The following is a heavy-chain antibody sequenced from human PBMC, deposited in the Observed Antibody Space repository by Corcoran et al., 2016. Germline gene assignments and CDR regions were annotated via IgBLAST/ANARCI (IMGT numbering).Heavy chain of an antibody. V-gene: IGHV3-53*01. CDR3: ARVLFSGWGGGWFDP. J-gene: IGHJ5*02. D-gene: IGHD6-19*01. CDR1: GFTVSSSY. Sequence: EVQLVESGGGLIQPGGSLRLSCAASGFTVSSSYMSWVRQAPGKGLEWVSVIYSDSSTYYADSVKGRFNISRDNSKNTLYLKMNSLRAEDTAVYYCARVLFSGWGGGWFDPWGQGTLVTVSS. CDR2: IYSDSST.